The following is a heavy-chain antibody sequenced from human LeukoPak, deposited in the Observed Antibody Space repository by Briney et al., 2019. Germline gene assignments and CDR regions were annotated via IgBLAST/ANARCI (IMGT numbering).Heavy chain of an antibody. D-gene: IGHD2-2*01. CDR2: IGPNGGDA. CDR1: GFTFSNYA. Sequence: GGPLRLSCSASGFTFSNYAMNWFRQAPGKGLEYVSVIGPNGGDAYYADSVKGRFTISRDNSKNTLYLQMSSLRAEDTAVYYCAKGRPTTLGYCGRSICADWYFDLWGRGTLLSVSS. J-gene: IGHJ2*01. V-gene: IGHV3-64D*06. CDR3: AKGRPTTLGYCGRSICADWYFDL.